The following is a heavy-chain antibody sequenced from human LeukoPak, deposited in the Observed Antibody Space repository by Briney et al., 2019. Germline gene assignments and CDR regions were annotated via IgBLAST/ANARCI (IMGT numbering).Heavy chain of an antibody. V-gene: IGHV3-48*01. D-gene: IGHD6-19*01. Sequence: GGSLRLSCAASAFTFSTYSMNWVRQAPGKGLEWVSYISSSSTTIYYADSVKGRFTISRDNAKNSLYLQMNSLRAEDTAVYYCARRGYTSGWDYWGQGTLVTVSS. CDR3: ARRGYTSGWDY. CDR1: AFTFSTYS. J-gene: IGHJ4*02. CDR2: ISSSSTTI.